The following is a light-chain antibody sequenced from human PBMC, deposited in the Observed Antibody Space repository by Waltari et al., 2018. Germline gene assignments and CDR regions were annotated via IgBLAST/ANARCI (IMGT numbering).Light chain of an antibody. V-gene: IGLV1-51*01. Sequence: QSVLTQPPSVSAAPGQKVTISCSGSSPNIGNNYVSWYQQFPGTAPKLLIYENNKRPSGTPDRFSGSKSGTSATLAIHGLQTGDEANYYCGTWDSSLSVGVLGGGTKVTVL. J-gene: IGLJ2*01. CDR3: GTWDSSLSVGV. CDR1: SPNIGNNY. CDR2: ENN.